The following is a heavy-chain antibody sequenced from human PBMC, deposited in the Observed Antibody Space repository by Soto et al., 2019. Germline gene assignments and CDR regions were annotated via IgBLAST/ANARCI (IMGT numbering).Heavy chain of an antibody. V-gene: IGHV2-70*01. CDR2: SDWDGDQ. CDR1: DFSLSPNGMS. J-gene: IGHJ4*02. D-gene: IGHD3-10*01. Sequence: SGPPLVNPTETLTLTCPLSDFSLSPNGMSVSSIREPPGLALEWLPVSDWDGDQYYSISLKARLSSAKDTAKNQVFLRLTNVDPADTATYLSARHAYYAASGSPLDDWGEGIPVAVAS. CDR3: ARHAYYAASGSPLDD.